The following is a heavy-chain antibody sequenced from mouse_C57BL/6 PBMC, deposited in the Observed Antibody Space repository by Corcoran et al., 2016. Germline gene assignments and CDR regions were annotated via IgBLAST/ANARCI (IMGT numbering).Heavy chain of an antibody. Sequence: EVQLQQSGAELVKPGASVKLSCTASGFNIKDYYMHWVKQRTEQGLEWIGRIDPEDGETKYAPKFQGKATLTADTSSNTAYLQLSSLTSEDTAVYYCARGPYYYGSSYDLAYWGQGTLVTVSA. D-gene: IGHD1-1*01. CDR3: ARGPYYYGSSYDLAY. CDR2: IDPEDGET. V-gene: IGHV14-2*01. CDR1: GFNIKDYY. J-gene: IGHJ3*01.